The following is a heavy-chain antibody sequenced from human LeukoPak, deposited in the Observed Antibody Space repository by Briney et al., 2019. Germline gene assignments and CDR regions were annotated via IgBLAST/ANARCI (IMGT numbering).Heavy chain of an antibody. CDR3: ARDRYYYDSSGYYEPGFDY. Sequence: SQTLSLTCAIPGDSVSSNSAAWNWIRQSPSRGLEWLGRTYYRSKWYNDYAVSVKSRITINPDTSKNQFSLQLNSVTPEDAAVYYCARDRYYYDSSGYYEPGFDYWGQGTLVTVSS. CDR1: GDSVSSNSAA. J-gene: IGHJ4*02. CDR2: TYYRSKWYN. D-gene: IGHD3-22*01. V-gene: IGHV6-1*01.